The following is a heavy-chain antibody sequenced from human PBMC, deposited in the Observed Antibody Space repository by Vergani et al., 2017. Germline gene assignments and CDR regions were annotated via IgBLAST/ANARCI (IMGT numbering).Heavy chain of an antibody. CDR2: ISFDGTNE. V-gene: IGHV3-30-3*01. CDR1: GFALNRHA. D-gene: IGHD3-10*01. CDR3: ASYPYDLGSGSYPYFYYYCLDV. J-gene: IGHJ6*02. Sequence: QVQLVESGGGVVQPGTSLRLSCVVSGFALNRHAMYWVRQAPGKGLEWVVGISFDGTNEYYPDLVKGRFTISRDNAKSSLYLQMNSLRAEDTGVYYCASYPYDLGSGSYPYFYYYCLDVWGQGTAVTVSS.